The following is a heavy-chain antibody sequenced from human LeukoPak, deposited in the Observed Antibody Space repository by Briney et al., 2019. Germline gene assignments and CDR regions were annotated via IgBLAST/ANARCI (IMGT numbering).Heavy chain of an antibody. J-gene: IGHJ5*02. CDR1: GFSFSSVG. Sequence: GGSLRLSCAASGFSFSSVGMHWVRQAPGKGLDWVAYIRNDASKTYYADSVKGRFSISRDNSKNTVYLQMNSLLPEDTAVYYCAKRAGSAWSAGAWGQGTLVTVSS. CDR2: IRNDASKT. V-gene: IGHV3-30*02. D-gene: IGHD3-10*01. CDR3: AKRAGSAWSAGA.